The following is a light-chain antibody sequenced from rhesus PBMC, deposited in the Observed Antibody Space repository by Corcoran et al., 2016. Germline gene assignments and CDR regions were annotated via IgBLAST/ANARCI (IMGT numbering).Light chain of an antibody. Sequence: DIQMTQSPSSLSASVGDTVTITCQASQAISKYLAWYQQKPGKAPKLLIYDTSTVESGVPSRFSGSGSGTEFPLTISSLQHEDFAMYYCQQHNSYPWTFGQGTKVEVK. CDR3: QQHNSYPWT. CDR1: QAISKY. CDR2: DTS. V-gene: IGKV1S14*01. J-gene: IGKJ1*01.